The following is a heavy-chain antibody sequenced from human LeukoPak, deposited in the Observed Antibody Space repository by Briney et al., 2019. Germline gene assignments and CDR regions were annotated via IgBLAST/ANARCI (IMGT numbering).Heavy chain of an antibody. V-gene: IGHV4-34*01. CDR3: ARGRSSSRSPNRYFDY. CDR2: INHSGST. D-gene: IGHD6-6*01. J-gene: IGHJ4*02. Sequence: PSETLSLTCAVYGWSFSGYYWSWIRQPPGKGLEWIGEINHSGSTNSNPSLKSRVTISVDTSKNQFSLKLSSVTAADTAVYYCARGRSSSRSPNRYFDYWGQGTLVTVSS. CDR1: GWSFSGYY.